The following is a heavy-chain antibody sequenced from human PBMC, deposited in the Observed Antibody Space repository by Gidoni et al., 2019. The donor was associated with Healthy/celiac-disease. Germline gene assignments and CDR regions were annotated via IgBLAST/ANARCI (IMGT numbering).Heavy chain of an antibody. CDR2: ISSSSRYT. D-gene: IGHD3-22*01. Sequence: WVSYISSSSRYTNNADSVKGRFTISRDNAKNSLYLQMNTLRAEDTAIYYCARDAGLYDSSGYPSHTRNWHFDLWGRGTLVTVSS. J-gene: IGHJ2*01. CDR3: ARDAGLYDSSGYPSHTRNWHFDL. V-gene: IGHV3-11*06.